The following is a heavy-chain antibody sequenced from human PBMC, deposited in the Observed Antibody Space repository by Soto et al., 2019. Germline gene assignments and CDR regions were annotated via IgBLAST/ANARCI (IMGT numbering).Heavy chain of an antibody. D-gene: IGHD6-19*01. CDR3: ARESAVAGTFIDY. V-gene: IGHV1-69*08. CDR1: GGTFSNYT. Sequence: QVQLVQSGAEVKKPGSSVKVSCKASGGTFSNYTISWVRQAPGQGLEWMGRIIPILGIANYAQKFQGRVTITADKSTSTAYMELSSLRSEDTAVYYCARESAVAGTFIDYWGQGTLVTVSS. J-gene: IGHJ4*02. CDR2: IIPILGIA.